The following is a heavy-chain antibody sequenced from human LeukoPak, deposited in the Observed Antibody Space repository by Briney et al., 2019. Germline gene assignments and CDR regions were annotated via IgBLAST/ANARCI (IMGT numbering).Heavy chain of an antibody. J-gene: IGHJ5*02. CDR2: IYYSGST. CDR3: ARVGSWEGWFDP. Sequence: SETPSLTCFVSGGSINSDDYYWSWIRLPPGKGLEWIGYIYYSGSTYYNPSLKSRITISVDTSKNQFSLRLSSVTAADTAVYYCARVGSWEGWFDPWGQGTLVTVSS. V-gene: IGHV4-30-4*01. CDR1: GGSINSDDYY. D-gene: IGHD1-26*01.